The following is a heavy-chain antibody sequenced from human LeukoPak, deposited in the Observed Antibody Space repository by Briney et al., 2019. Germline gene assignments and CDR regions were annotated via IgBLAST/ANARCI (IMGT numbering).Heavy chain of an antibody. Sequence: PGGSLRLSCAASGFTFSNYAMHWVRQAPGKGLEWVAATSYDGSNMYYAEYVKGRFTISGDNSKNTLYLQMNSLRVEDTAIYYCATGLLAFWSGTYWGQGTLATVSS. CDR2: TSYDGSNM. CDR1: GFTFSNYA. V-gene: IGHV3-30-3*01. J-gene: IGHJ4*02. D-gene: IGHD3-3*01. CDR3: ATGLLAFWSGTY.